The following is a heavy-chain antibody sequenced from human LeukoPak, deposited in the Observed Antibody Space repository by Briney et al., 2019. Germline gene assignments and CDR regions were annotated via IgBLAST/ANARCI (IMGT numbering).Heavy chain of an antibody. D-gene: IGHD5-12*01. CDR2: INLNSGGT. Sequence: GASVKVSCKASGYTFTGYYMHWVRQAPGQGLEWMGWINLNSGGTNYAQKFQGRVTMTRDTSISTAYMELSRLRSDVTAVYYCARDGSGYDFYYYFDYWGQGTLVTVSS. V-gene: IGHV1-2*02. J-gene: IGHJ4*02. CDR3: ARDGSGYDFYYYFDY. CDR1: GYTFTGYY.